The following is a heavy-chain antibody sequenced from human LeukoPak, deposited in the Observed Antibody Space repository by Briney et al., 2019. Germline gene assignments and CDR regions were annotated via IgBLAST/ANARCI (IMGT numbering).Heavy chain of an antibody. CDR1: GYSENFYG. V-gene: IGHV1-18*03. CDR2: VSAYNGNT. CDR3: ARKLYSSGWSLDY. Sequence: ASVKVSCKTSGYSENFYGITWVRQVAGQGLEWMGWVSAYNGNTNYAQKLQGRVTMTTDTSTSTAYMELRSLRSDDMAVYYCARKLYSSGWSLDYWGQGTLVTVSS. D-gene: IGHD6-19*01. J-gene: IGHJ4*02.